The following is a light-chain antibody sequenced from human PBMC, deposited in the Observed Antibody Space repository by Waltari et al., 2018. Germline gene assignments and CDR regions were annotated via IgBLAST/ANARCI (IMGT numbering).Light chain of an antibody. CDR2: QAS. Sequence: DLQMTQSPSTLSASVGDRVTITCRTSHSISRGLAWYQQKPGKAPKLLIHQASSLESGVPSRFSGSGSGTEFTLTINSLQPEDSATYYCQQYNDPLYSFGQGTKVENK. CDR3: QQYNDPLYS. V-gene: IGKV1-5*03. CDR1: HSISRG. J-gene: IGKJ2*03.